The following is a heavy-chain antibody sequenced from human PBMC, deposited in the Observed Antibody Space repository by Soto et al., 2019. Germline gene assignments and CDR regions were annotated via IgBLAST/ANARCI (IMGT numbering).Heavy chain of an antibody. CDR3: ARDLLQTRSLHFDL. V-gene: IGHV1-69*06. J-gene: IGHJ2*01. D-gene: IGHD4-4*01. CDR2: IIPIFGTA. Sequence: QVQLVQSGAEVKKPGSSVKVSCKASGGTFSSYAISWVRQAPGQGLEWMGGIIPIFGTANYAQKFQGRVTITADKSADPAYMELSSLRFEDTAVYYCARDLLQTRSLHFDLWGRGTLVTVSS. CDR1: GGTFSSYA.